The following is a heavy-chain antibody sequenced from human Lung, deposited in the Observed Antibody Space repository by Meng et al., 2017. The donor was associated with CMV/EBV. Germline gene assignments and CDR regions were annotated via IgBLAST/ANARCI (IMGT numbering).Heavy chain of an antibody. J-gene: IGHJ5*02. Sequence: GESLKISCAASGFTFSDYYMSWVRQAPGKGLEWVANINQDGTEKHYVDSVRSRFTISRDNAKNSLCLQMSSLTVEDTAVYYCASGRGYSAWGQGTLVTVPS. D-gene: IGHD4-11*01. CDR2: INQDGTEK. V-gene: IGHV3-7*01. CDR1: GFTFSDYY. CDR3: ASGRGYSA.